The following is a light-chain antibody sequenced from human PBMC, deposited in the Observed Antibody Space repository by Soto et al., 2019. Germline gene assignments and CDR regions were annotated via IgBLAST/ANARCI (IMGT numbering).Light chain of an antibody. CDR2: DAS. Sequence: IQMTQSPSTLSASVGDTVTITCRASQSISVSLAWYQQKPGKAPNLLIYDASTLQGGVPSRFSGSGSGTEFTLTVTSLQPDDFATYYCQQYNSYSRTFGQGTRLEIK. CDR3: QQYNSYSRT. J-gene: IGKJ5*01. V-gene: IGKV1-5*01. CDR1: QSISVS.